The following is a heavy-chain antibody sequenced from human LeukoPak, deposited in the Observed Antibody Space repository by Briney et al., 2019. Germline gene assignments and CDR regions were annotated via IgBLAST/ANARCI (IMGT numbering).Heavy chain of an antibody. CDR3: ARARYCSSTSCRPNNWYFDL. D-gene: IGHD2-2*01. CDR1: GFTFSSYG. Sequence: GGSLRLSCAASGFTFSSYGMHWVRQATGKGLEWVSAIGTAGDTYYPGSVKGRFTISRENAKNSLYLQMNSLRAGDTAVYYCARARYCSSTSCRPNNWYFDLWGRGTLVTVSS. CDR2: IGTAGDT. V-gene: IGHV3-13*01. J-gene: IGHJ2*01.